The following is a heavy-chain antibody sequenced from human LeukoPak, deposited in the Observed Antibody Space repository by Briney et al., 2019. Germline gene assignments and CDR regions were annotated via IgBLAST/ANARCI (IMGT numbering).Heavy chain of an antibody. V-gene: IGHV3-13*01. CDR3: ARGDSSGYRSNWYFDL. CDR1: GFTFHSYD. Sequence: GGSLRLSCAASGFTFHSYDMHWVRQATGKSLEWVSAIGTASDTYYPGSVKGRFTISRENAKKSLYLQMNSLRDGDTAVYYCARGDSSGYRSNWYFDLWGRGTLVTVSS. D-gene: IGHD3-22*01. J-gene: IGHJ2*01. CDR2: IGTASDT.